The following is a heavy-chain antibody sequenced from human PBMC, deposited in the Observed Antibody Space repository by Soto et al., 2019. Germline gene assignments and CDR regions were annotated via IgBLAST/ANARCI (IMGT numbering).Heavy chain of an antibody. J-gene: IGHJ4*02. V-gene: IGHV4-38-2*02. D-gene: IGHD3-9*01. Sequence: XETLCLNCTVSSDSMRTDCYWGWVRQPPGKGLEWIGSIYHSGSAYYNPSLTSRVTISVDTSKNQFSLKVTSVTAADTAVYYCARLTTVRYFGYWRQGTLVTVS. CDR3: ARLTTVRYFGY. CDR2: IYHSGSA. CDR1: SDSMRTDCY.